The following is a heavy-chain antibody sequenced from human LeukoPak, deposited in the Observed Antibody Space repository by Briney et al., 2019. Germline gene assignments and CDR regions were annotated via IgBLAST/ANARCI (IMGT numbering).Heavy chain of an antibody. CDR3: ARVKREYIVATISPRSAFDI. Sequence: GGSLCLSCAAYGFTFSSYSMNWVRQAPGKGLEWVSSISSGSRYIYYADPVKGRFTISRDNTKTSLYLQMNSLRAEDTAVYYCARVKREYIVATISPRSAFDIWGQGTMVTVSS. J-gene: IGHJ3*02. V-gene: IGHV3-21*01. D-gene: IGHD5-12*01. CDR2: ISSGSRYI. CDR1: GFTFSSYS.